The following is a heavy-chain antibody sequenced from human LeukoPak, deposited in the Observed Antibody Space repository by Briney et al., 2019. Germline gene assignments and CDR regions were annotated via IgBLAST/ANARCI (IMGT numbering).Heavy chain of an antibody. J-gene: IGHJ4*02. V-gene: IGHV1-18*01. Sequence: RASVKVSCKASGGTFSSYAISWVRQAPGQGLEWMGWISAYNGNTNYAQKLQGRVTMTTDTSTSTAYMELRSLRSDDTAVYYCAREGGLEYSSSGTDYWGQGTLVTVSS. CDR2: ISAYNGNT. CDR1: GGTFSSYA. CDR3: AREGGLEYSSSGTDY. D-gene: IGHD6-6*01.